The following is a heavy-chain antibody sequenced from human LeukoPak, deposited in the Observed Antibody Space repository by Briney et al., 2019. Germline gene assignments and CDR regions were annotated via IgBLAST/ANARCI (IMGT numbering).Heavy chain of an antibody. J-gene: IGHJ4*02. CDR2: ISVYNGDT. Sequence: ASVKVSCKASGYTFSSYGITWVRQAPGQGLEWMGWISVYNGDTNYAQKVQSRVTMTTDTSTTTAYMELRSLRPDGTAVYYCARAGTSGWQPLDYWGQGTLVTVSS. V-gene: IGHV1-18*01. CDR3: ARAGTSGWQPLDY. D-gene: IGHD6-19*01. CDR1: GYTFSSYG.